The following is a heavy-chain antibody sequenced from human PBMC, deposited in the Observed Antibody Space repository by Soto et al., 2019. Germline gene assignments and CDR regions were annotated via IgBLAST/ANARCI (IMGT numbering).Heavy chain of an antibody. CDR2: IYYSGST. CDR3: ARAVEGNWFDP. Sequence: SETLSLTCTVSGGSISSYYWSWIRQPPGKGLEWIGYIYYSGSTNYNPSLKSRVTISVDTSKNQFSLKLSSVTAADTAVYYCARAVEGNWFDPWGQGTLVTSPQ. D-gene: IGHD2-2*01. V-gene: IGHV4-59*01. CDR1: GGSISSYY. J-gene: IGHJ5*02.